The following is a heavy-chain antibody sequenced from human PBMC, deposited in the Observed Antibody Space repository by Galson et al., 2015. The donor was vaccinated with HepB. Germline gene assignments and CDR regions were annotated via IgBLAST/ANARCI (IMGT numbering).Heavy chain of an antibody. Sequence: SLRLSCAASGFTFSSYSMNWVRQAPGKGLEWVSSISSSSSYIYYADSVKGRFTISRDNAKNSLYLQMNSLRAEDTAVYYCARVHSGSYWDYWGQGTLVTVSS. V-gene: IGHV3-21*01. J-gene: IGHJ4*02. CDR1: GFTFSSYS. CDR2: ISSSSSYI. D-gene: IGHD1-26*01. CDR3: ARVHSGSYWDY.